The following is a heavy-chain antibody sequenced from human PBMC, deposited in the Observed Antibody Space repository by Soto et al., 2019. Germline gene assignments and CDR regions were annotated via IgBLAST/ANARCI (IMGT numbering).Heavy chain of an antibody. Sequence: ASVKVSCKASGGTFSSYGISWVRQAPGQGLEWMGWISAYNGNTNYAQKLQGRVTMTTDTSTSTAYMELRSLRSDDTAVYYCAGDPQYCSGGSCTTGGPPLFDYWGQGTLVTVSS. CDR2: ISAYNGNT. CDR3: AGDPQYCSGGSCTTGGPPLFDY. CDR1: GGTFSSYG. J-gene: IGHJ4*02. V-gene: IGHV1-18*01. D-gene: IGHD2-15*01.